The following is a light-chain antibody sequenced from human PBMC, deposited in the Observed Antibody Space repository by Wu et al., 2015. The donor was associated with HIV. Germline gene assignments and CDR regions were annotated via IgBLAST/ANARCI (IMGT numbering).Light chain of an antibody. CDR2: TVS. CDR1: QPISNY. V-gene: IGKV1-39*01. J-gene: IGKJ4*01. Sequence: DIQMTQSPSSLSASVGDGVTITCRASQPISNYLSWYQWKPGKAPKLLIYTVSNLQSGVPSRFSGSGSGTDFTLTISSLQPDDFATYYCQQSYSIPITSGGGTKVEIK. CDR3: QQSYSIPIT.